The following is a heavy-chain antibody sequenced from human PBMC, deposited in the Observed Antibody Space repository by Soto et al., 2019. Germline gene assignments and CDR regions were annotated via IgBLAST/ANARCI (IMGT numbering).Heavy chain of an antibody. Sequence: GESLKISCKGSGYSFTSYWIGWVRQMPGKGLEWMGIIYPGDSDTRYSPSFQGQVTISADKSISTAYLQWSSLKASDTAMYYCARVYDYGDYNYYYGMDVWGQGTTVTVS. CDR3: ARVYDYGDYNYYYGMDV. CDR1: GYSFTSYW. J-gene: IGHJ6*02. CDR2: IYPGDSDT. D-gene: IGHD4-17*01. V-gene: IGHV5-51*01.